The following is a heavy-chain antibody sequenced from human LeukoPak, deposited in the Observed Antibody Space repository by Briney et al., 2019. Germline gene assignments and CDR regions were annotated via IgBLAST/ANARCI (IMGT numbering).Heavy chain of an antibody. CDR3: ARTLSSGYPDYFYYMDV. CDR2: IYYSGTT. V-gene: IGHV4-59*01. J-gene: IGHJ6*03. CDR1: GGSLNNYY. D-gene: IGHD3-22*01. Sequence: SETLSLTCSVSGGSLNNYYWSWLRQSPAKGLHWIGDIYYSGTTKYNPSLRSRVNVSVDTSKNQFSLKLSSVTAADTAVYYCARTLSSGYPDYFYYMDVWGKGTTVTISS.